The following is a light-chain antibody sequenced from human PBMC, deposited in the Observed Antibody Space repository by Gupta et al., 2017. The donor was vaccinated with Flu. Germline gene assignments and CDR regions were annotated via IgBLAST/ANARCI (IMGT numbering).Light chain of an antibody. J-gene: IGKJ1*01. V-gene: IGKV1-39*01. Sequence: GDRVIITCRANQSISNYLNWYQHKPGKAPTLLIYAASILQRGVPPRFSGSGSGTDFTLTISYLHPEDLETYFCQQTYIPPWTFGQGTKV. CDR1: QSISNY. CDR2: AAS. CDR3: QQTYIPPWT.